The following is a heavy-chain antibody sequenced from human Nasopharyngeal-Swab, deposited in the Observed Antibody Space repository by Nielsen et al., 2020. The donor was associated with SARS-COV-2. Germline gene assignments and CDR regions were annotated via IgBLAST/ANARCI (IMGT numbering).Heavy chain of an antibody. CDR3: ARARTPVSAFDI. CDR1: GYTFPGYY. Sequence: ASVKVSCRASGYTFPGYYMHWVRQAPGQGLEWMGRINPNSGGTNYAQKFQGRVTMTRDTSISTAYMELSRLRSDDTAVYYCARARTPVSAFDIWGQGTMVTVSS. CDR2: INPNSGGT. D-gene: IGHD4-11*01. J-gene: IGHJ3*02. V-gene: IGHV1-2*06.